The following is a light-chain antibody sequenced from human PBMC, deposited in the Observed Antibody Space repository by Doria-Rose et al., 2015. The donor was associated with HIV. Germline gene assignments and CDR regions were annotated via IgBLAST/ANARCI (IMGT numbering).Light chain of an antibody. CDR2: DAS. Sequence: DIQMTQSPSSLSASVGDRLTITCQASQDISNYLNWYQQKPGKAPKLLIYDASNLERGVPSRFSGSGSGTDLTFTISSLQPEDIATYYCQQYDDLPYTFGQGTNLKIK. CDR1: QDISNY. CDR3: QQYDDLPYT. V-gene: IGKV1-33*01. J-gene: IGKJ2*01.